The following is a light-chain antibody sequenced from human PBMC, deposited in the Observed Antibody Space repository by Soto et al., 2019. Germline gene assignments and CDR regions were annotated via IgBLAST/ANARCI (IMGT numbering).Light chain of an antibody. J-gene: IGKJ2*01. CDR3: QEYSDAPPT. Sequence: EIVLTQSPGTLSLSPGETAALSCRASRSLSDNHLAWYQQRPGQAPRLLIYNSSSRAAGIPDRFRGSGSGKDFTLSSRRLEPEDFGVYYCQEYSDAPPTFGLGTKVEIQ. V-gene: IGKV3-20*01. CDR2: NSS. CDR1: RSLSDNH.